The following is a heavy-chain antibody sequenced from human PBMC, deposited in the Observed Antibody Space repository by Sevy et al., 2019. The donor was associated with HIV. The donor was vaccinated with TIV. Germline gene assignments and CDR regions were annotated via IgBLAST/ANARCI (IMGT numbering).Heavy chain of an antibody. V-gene: IGHV3-7*03. CDR1: GFTFSSYW. J-gene: IGHJ6*02. CDR3: ASSKRIVGAMYYYYGMDV. CDR2: IKQDGSEK. D-gene: IGHD1-26*01. Sequence: GGYLRLSCAASGFTFSSYWMSWVRQAPGKGLERVANIKQDGSEKYYVDSVKGRVTISRDNAKNSLYLQMNSLRAEDTDVYYCASSKRIVGAMYYYYGMDVWGQGTTVCVSS.